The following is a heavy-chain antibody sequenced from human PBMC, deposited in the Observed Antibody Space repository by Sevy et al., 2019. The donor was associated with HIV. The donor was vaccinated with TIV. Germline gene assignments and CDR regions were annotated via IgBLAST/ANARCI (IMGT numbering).Heavy chain of an antibody. CDR2: ISYDGSNK. D-gene: IGHD3-10*01. CDR3: ARDHNDYGSGSYYYGMDV. J-gene: IGHJ6*02. CDR1: GFTFSSYA. V-gene: IGHV3-30-3*01. Sequence: GGSLRLSCAASGFTFSSYAMHWVRQAPGKGLEWVAVISYDGSNKYYADSVKGRFTISRDNSKNTLYLQMNSLRAEDTAVYYCARDHNDYGSGSYYYGMDVWGQGTTVTVSS.